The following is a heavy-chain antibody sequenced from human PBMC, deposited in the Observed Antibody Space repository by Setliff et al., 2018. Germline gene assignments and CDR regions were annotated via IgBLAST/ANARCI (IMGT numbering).Heavy chain of an antibody. D-gene: IGHD3-16*02. Sequence: PSETLSLTFTVSGGSISSSSYYWGWIRQPPGKGLEWIGSIYYRGSTYYNPSLKSRVTISIDTSKNQFSLKLSSVTAADTAVYYCARDLYDYVWGTYRYHDAFDIWGQGTMVTVSS. J-gene: IGHJ3*02. CDR1: GGSISSSSYY. V-gene: IGHV4-39*07. CDR3: ARDLYDYVWGTYRYHDAFDI. CDR2: IYYRGST.